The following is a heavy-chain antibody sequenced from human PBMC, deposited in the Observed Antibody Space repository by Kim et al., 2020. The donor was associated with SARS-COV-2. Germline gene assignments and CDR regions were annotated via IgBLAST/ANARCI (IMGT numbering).Heavy chain of an antibody. Sequence: GGSLRLSCVASGITFNGYGMHWVRQAPGKGLQWVAVISHDGSNRFYVDSVQGRFTISRDNSKNTLYLQMNSLRDEDTAVYYCAKVRRRFQMGFYGLDVWG. CDR3: AKVRRRFQMGFYGLDV. D-gene: IGHD2-8*01. CDR1: GITFNGYG. V-gene: IGHV3-30*18. CDR2: ISHDGSNR. J-gene: IGHJ6*01.